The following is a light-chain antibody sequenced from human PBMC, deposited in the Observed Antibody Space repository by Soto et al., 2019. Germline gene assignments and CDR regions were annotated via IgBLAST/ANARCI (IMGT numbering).Light chain of an antibody. CDR1: QSVSSSY. V-gene: IGKV3-20*01. J-gene: IGKJ2*01. CDR3: QQYGSTQYT. Sequence: DIVLTQSPATLSLSPGERATISCRASQSVSSSYLSWYQQKPGQAPRLLNYGASSRATGIPERFSGSGSGTDFTLTISRLEPEDVAVYYCQQYGSTQYTFGQGTKLEIK. CDR2: GAS.